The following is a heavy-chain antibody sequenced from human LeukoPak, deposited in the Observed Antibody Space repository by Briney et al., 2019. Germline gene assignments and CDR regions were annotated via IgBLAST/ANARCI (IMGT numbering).Heavy chain of an antibody. V-gene: IGHV4-30-4*08. Sequence: PSQTLSLTCTVSGGSISSGDYYWSWIRQPPGKGVEWIGYIYYSGSTYYNPSLKSRVTISVDTSKNQFSLKLSSVTAADTAVYYCARVVPAAILDYWGQGTLVTVSS. CDR1: GGSISSGDYY. D-gene: IGHD2-2*02. CDR3: ARVVPAAILDY. CDR2: IYYSGST. J-gene: IGHJ4*02.